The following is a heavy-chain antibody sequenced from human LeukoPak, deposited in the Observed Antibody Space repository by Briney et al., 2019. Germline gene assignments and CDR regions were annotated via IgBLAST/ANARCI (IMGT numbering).Heavy chain of an antibody. V-gene: IGHV4-34*01. CDR2: INHSGST. D-gene: IGHD3-3*01. J-gene: IGHJ4*02. CDR3: ARGSTSYDFWSGYYRRIFHY. Sequence: SETLSLTCAVYGGSFSGYYWSWIRQPPGKGLEWIGEINHSGSTNYNPSLKSRVTISVDTSKNQFSLKLSSVTAADTAVYYCARGSTSYDFWSGYYRRIFHYWGQGTLVTVSS. CDR1: GGSFSGYY.